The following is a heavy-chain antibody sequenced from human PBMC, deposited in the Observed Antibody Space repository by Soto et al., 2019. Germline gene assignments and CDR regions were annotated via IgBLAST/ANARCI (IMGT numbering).Heavy chain of an antibody. CDR2: ISYGGST. Sequence: SETLSLTCTVSGGSISSGNYYWSWIRQPPGKGLKWIGFISYGGSTYYSASLKSRFTISVDRSKNQLSLKLSSVTAAVTAVYYCAAGGGLPRYYWGQGTLVTVSS. V-gene: IGHV4-30-4*01. CDR1: GGSISSGNYY. J-gene: IGHJ4*02. D-gene: IGHD5-12*01. CDR3: AAGGGLPRYY.